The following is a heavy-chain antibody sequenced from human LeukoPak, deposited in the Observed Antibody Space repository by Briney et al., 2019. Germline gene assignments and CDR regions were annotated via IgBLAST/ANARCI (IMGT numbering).Heavy chain of an antibody. Sequence: GGSLRLSCAASGFTFSSYGMSWVRQAPGKGLEWVSAISGSGGSTYYADSVRGRFTISRDNSKNTLYLQMNSLRAEDTAVYYCAKDRIRRGSGFDYWGQGTLVTVSS. D-gene: IGHD3-10*01. CDR3: AKDRIRRGSGFDY. J-gene: IGHJ4*02. V-gene: IGHV3-23*01. CDR1: GFTFSSYG. CDR2: ISGSGGST.